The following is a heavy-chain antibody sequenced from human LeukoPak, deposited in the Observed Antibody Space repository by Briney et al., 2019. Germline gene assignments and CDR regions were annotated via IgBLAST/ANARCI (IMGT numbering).Heavy chain of an antibody. J-gene: IGHJ6*02. V-gene: IGHV1-2*06. CDR2: INPNSGGT. CDR1: GYTFTGYY. CDR3: AREWYYYDSSGYYYYYGMDV. Sequence: GASVKVSCKASGYTFTGYYMHWVRQAPGQGLEWMGRINPNSGGTNYAQKFQGRVTMTRDTCISTAYMELSRLRSDDTAVYYCAREWYYYDSSGYYYYYGMDVWGQGTTVTVSS. D-gene: IGHD3-22*01.